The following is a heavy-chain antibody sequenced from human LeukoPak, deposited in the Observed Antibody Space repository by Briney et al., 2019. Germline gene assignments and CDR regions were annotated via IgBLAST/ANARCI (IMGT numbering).Heavy chain of an antibody. Sequence: GGSLRLSCAASGFTFSSYSMNWVRQAPGKGLEWVSSISSSSSYIYYADSVKGRFTISRDNAKNSLYLQMNSLRAEDTAVYYCARSWAGMYYPFYYFDYWGQGTLVSVSS. CDR3: ARSWAGMYYPFYYFDY. CDR2: ISSSSSYI. J-gene: IGHJ4*02. CDR1: GFTFSSYS. D-gene: IGHD1-26*01. V-gene: IGHV3-21*01.